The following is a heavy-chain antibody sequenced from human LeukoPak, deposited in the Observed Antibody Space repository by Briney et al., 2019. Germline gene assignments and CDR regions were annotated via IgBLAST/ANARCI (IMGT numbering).Heavy chain of an antibody. CDR2: IHHSGST. CDR1: GYSISSGYY. Sequence: SETLSLTCAVSGYSISSGYYWGWIRQPPGKGLEWIGNIHHSGSTYYNPSLKSRVTISVDTSKNQFSLKLSSVTAADTAVYYCARLDYGGSEYYFDYWGQGSLVTVSS. J-gene: IGHJ4*02. V-gene: IGHV4-38-2*01. D-gene: IGHD4-23*01. CDR3: ARLDYGGSEYYFDY.